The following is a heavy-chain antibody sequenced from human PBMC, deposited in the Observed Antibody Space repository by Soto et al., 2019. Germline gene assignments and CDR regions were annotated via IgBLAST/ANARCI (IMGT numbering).Heavy chain of an antibody. V-gene: IGHV3-73*01. Sequence: GGSLRLSCAASGFTFSCSGIHWVRQASGKGLEWVGRIRTKTNNYATAYAASVKGRFTISRDDSKNMAYLQMNSLKTEDTAVYYCTAMAGIDYWGQGTLVTVSS. D-gene: IGHD6-19*01. CDR2: IRTKTNNYAT. CDR1: GFTFSCSG. CDR3: TAMAGIDY. J-gene: IGHJ4*02.